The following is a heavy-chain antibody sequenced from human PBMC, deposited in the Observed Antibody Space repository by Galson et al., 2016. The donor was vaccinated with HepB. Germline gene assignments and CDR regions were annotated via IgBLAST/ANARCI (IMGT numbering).Heavy chain of an antibody. D-gene: IGHD2-21*02. CDR1: GFSFTAYS. CDR2: ISYDGRSE. Sequence: SLRLSCAPSGFSFTAYSMHWVRQAPGRGLEWVAFISYDGRSEYYADSVKGRFTISRDTSKNTLFLQVNSLRTEDTAVYYCARDLMTEGHCNGGDCYSNRWFDPWGQGTLVTVSS. J-gene: IGHJ5*02. V-gene: IGHV3-30*04. CDR3: ARDLMTEGHCNGGDCYSNRWFDP.